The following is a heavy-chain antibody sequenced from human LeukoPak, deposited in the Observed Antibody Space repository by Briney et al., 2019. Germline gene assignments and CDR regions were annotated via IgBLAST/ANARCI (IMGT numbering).Heavy chain of an antibody. D-gene: IGHD4-23*01. CDR3: ARHIAYGGNYDY. J-gene: IGHJ4*02. V-gene: IGHV4-34*01. CDR1: GGSFSGYY. CDR2: INHRGST. Sequence: SETLSLTCAVYGGSFSGYYWSWIRQPPGKGLEWIGEINHRGSTNYIPSLKSRVTISVDTSKNQFSLKLSSVTAADTAVYYCARHIAYGGNYDYWGQGTLVTVSS.